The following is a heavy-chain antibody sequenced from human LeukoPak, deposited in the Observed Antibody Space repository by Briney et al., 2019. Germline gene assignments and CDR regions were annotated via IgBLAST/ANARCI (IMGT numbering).Heavy chain of an antibody. D-gene: IGHD3-22*01. CDR2: ISSTSSYI. CDR3: ARAEQRYYYDTSGLRLPDY. J-gene: IGHJ4*02. Sequence: GGSLRLSCAASGFTFSSCSMNWVRQAPGKGLEWVSSISSTSSYISYTDSVKGRFTISRDNAKNSLYLQMNSLRAEDTAVYYCARAEQRYYYDTSGLRLPDYWGRGTLVTVSS. V-gene: IGHV3-21*01. CDR1: GFTFSSCS.